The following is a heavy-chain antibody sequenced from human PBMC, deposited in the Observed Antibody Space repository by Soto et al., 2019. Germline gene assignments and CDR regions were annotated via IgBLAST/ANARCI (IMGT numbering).Heavy chain of an antibody. CDR2: IIPIFGTA. CDR3: ARAVAGGVYYYYGMDV. Sequence: QVQLVQSGAEVKKPGSSVKVSCKASGGTFSSYAINWVRQAPGQGLEWMGGIIPIFGTADYAQKFQGRVTIAAXXXTXXAYMELSSLRSEDTAVYYCARAVAGGVYYYYGMDVWGQGTTVTVSS. J-gene: IGHJ6*02. D-gene: IGHD6-19*01. V-gene: IGHV1-69*12. CDR1: GGTFSSYA.